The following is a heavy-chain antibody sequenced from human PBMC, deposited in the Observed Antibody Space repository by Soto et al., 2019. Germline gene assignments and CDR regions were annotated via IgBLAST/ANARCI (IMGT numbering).Heavy chain of an antibody. D-gene: IGHD3-22*01. V-gene: IGHV4-59*01. Sequence: SETLSLTCTVSGGSISSYYWSWIRQPPGKGLEWIGYIYYSGSTNYNPSLKSRVTISVDTSKNQFSLKLSSVTAADTAVYYCARDIGYYDSSGHFDYWGQGTLVTVSS. J-gene: IGHJ4*02. CDR2: IYYSGST. CDR1: GGSISSYY. CDR3: ARDIGYYDSSGHFDY.